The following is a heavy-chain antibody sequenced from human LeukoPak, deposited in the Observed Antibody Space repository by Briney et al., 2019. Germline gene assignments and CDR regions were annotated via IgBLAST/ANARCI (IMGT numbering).Heavy chain of an antibody. J-gene: IGHJ4*02. D-gene: IGHD6-19*01. V-gene: IGHV3-7*01. CDR2: IKQDGSEK. Sequence: PGGSLRLSCAASGFTRSSYWMSWVRQAPGKGLEWVANIKQDGSEKYYVDSVKGRFTISRDNAKNSLYLQMNSLRAEDTAVYYCARIRRGWSQNWDYWGQGTLVTVSS. CDR1: GFTRSSYW. CDR3: ARIRRGWSQNWDY.